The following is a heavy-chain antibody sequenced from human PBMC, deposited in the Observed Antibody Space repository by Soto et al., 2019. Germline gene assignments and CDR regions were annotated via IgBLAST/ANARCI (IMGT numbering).Heavy chain of an antibody. D-gene: IGHD3-10*02. CDR1: GGSFSGY. J-gene: IGHJ3*02. V-gene: IGHV4-34*01. Sequence: PSETLSLTCADYGGSFSGYWSWIRQPPGKGLEWIGQINHSGSTNYNPSLKSRVTISVDTSKNQFSLKLTSVTAADTAVYFCARDLGIMFGAFDIWGQGTTVTVSS. CDR3: ARDLGIMFGAFDI. CDR2: INHSGST.